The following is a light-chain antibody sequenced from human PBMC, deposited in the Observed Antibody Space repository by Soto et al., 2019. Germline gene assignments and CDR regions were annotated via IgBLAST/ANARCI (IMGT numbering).Light chain of an antibody. V-gene: IGLV2-14*01. CDR3: SSYTSSSPYV. Sequence: QSVLTQPASVSGSPGQSITISCTGTSSDVGGYNYVSWYQQHPGKAPKLMIYEVRNRPSGVSHRFSGSKSANTASLTNSGLQAEDEADYYCSSYTSSSPYVFGTGTKVTVL. J-gene: IGLJ1*01. CDR1: SSDVGGYNY. CDR2: EVR.